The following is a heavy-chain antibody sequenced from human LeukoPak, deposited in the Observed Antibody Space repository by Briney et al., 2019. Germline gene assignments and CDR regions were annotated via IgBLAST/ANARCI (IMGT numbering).Heavy chain of an antibody. Sequence: GGSLKLSCAASGVTFSSYWTSWIRQAPGEGLEWVAHTNQDGSDIYYVDSVKGRFTFSRDNAKNSLFLQMNSLRADDTAVYYCVTWSTPTHWGQGTVVTVSS. CDR3: VTWSTPTH. V-gene: IGHV3-7*01. CDR2: TNQDGSDI. J-gene: IGHJ4*02. CDR1: GVTFSSYW.